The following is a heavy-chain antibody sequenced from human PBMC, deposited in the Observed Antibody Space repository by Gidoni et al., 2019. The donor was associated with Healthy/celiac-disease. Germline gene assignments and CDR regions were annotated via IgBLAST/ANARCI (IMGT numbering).Heavy chain of an antibody. D-gene: IGHD6-13*01. V-gene: IGHV3-21*01. CDR3: ARGDSSSWYTQTPYYYYGMDV. CDR1: GSTFSSYS. CDR2: ISSSSSYI. J-gene: IGHJ6*02. Sequence: EVQLVESGGGLVKPGGSLRLSCAASGSTFSSYSMHWVRQAPGKGLGGVSFISSSSSYIYYADSVKGRFTISRDNAKNSLYLQMNSLRAEDTAVYYCARGDSSSWYTQTPYYYYGMDVWGQGTTVTVSS.